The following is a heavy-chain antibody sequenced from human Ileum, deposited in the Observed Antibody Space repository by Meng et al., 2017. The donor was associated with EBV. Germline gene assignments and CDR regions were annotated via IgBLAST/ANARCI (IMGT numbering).Heavy chain of an antibody. CDR3: ARGKSGSYSLDY. CDR2: INPNTGGT. Sequence: QGQLVQSGAEVRKPGASVKVSCKASGYTFTGYYMHWVRQAPGQGLEWMGRINPNTGGTNYAQNFQGRVTMTRDTSITTAYMELSRLRSADTAMYYCARGKSGSYSLDYWGQGTLVTVSS. V-gene: IGHV1-2*06. CDR1: GYTFTGYY. D-gene: IGHD3-10*01. J-gene: IGHJ4*02.